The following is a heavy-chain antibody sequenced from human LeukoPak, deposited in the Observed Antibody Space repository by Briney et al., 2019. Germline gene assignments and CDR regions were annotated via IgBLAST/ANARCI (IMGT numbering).Heavy chain of an antibody. Sequence: GASVKVSCKASGYTFTSYSMHWVRQAPGQGLEWMGIINPSGGSTSYAQKFQGRVTMTRDTSTSTVYMELSSLRSEDTAVYYCARGGYYYDSSGYFPFDYWGQGTLVTVSS. CDR2: INPSGGST. D-gene: IGHD3-22*01. J-gene: IGHJ4*02. V-gene: IGHV1-46*01. CDR3: ARGGYYYDSSGYFPFDY. CDR1: GYTFTSYS.